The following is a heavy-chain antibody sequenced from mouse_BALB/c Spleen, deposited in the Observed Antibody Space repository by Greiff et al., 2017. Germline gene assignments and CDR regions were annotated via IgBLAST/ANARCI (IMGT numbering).Heavy chain of an antibody. J-gene: IGHJ2*01. CDR1: GFTFSSYG. D-gene: IGHD1-1*02. CDR3: ARLVGRGDYLDY. V-gene: IGHV5-6*01. CDR2: ISSGGSYT. Sequence: EVKLVESGGDLVKPGGSLKLSCAASGFTFSSYGMSWVRQTPDKRLEWVATISSGGSYTYYPDSVKGRFTISRDNAKNTLYLQMSSLKSEDTAMYYCARLVGRGDYLDYWGQGTTLTVSS.